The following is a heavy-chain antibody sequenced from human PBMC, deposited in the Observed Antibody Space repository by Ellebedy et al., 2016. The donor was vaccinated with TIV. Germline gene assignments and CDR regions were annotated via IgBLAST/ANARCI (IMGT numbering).Heavy chain of an antibody. CDR2: INHSGST. J-gene: IGHJ4*02. D-gene: IGHD3-10*01. CDR1: GGSFSGYY. Sequence: MPSETLSLTCAVYGGSFSGYYWSWIRQPPGKGLEWIGEINHSGSTNYNPSLKRRVTVSVDTSKNQFSLKLSSVTAADTAVYYWARGRYYYGSGSYYRFDYWGQGTLVTVSS. V-gene: IGHV4-34*01. CDR3: ARGRYYYGSGSYYRFDY.